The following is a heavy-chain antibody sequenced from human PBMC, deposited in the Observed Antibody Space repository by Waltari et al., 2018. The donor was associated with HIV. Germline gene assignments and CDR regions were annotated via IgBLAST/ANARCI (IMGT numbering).Heavy chain of an antibody. CDR3: ASRGYDILTGTPIYYYYGMDV. CDR2: INQRGST. CDR1: GGSFSGYY. V-gene: IGHV4-34*01. D-gene: IGHD3-9*01. J-gene: IGHJ6*02. Sequence: QVQLQQWGAGLLKPSETLSLTCAVYGGSFSGYYWSWIRQPPGKGLEWIGEINQRGSTNHNPSPKSRVTIAVDTSKNQFSLKLSSVTAADTAVYYCASRGYDILTGTPIYYYYGMDVWGQGTTVTVSS.